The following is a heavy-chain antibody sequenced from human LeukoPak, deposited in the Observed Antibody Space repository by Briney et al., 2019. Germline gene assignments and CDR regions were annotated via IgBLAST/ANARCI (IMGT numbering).Heavy chain of an antibody. J-gene: IGHJ4*02. Sequence: PGGSLRLSCAASGFTFSSYAMSWVRQAPGKGLEWVSAISGSGGSTYYADSVKGRFTISRDNSKNTLYLQMNSLRAEDTAVYYCAKEVAPGSGYCSGGSCRHWGQGTLVTVSS. CDR3: AKEVAPGSGYCSGGSCRH. V-gene: IGHV3-23*01. D-gene: IGHD2-15*01. CDR2: ISGSGGST. CDR1: GFTFSSYA.